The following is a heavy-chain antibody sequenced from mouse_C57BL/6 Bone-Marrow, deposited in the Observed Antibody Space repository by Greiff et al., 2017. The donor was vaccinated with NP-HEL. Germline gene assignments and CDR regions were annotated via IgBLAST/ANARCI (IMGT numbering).Heavy chain of an antibody. J-gene: IGHJ3*01. CDR1: GYTFTSYG. D-gene: IGHD2-4*01. V-gene: IGHV1-81*01. CDR3: AREGDYDGFAY. Sequence: LVESGAELARPGASVKLSCKASGYTFTSYGISWVKQRTGQGLEWIGEIYPRSGNTYYNEKFKGKATLTADKSSSTAYMELRSLTSEDSAVYFCAREGDYDGFAYGGQGTLVTVSA. CDR2: IYPRSGNT.